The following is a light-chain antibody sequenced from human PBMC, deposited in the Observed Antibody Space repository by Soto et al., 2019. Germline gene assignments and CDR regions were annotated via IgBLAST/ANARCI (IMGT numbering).Light chain of an antibody. V-gene: IGKV2-28*01. CDR3: MQALQTPWT. CDR2: LGS. Sequence: IVMTQSPLSLPVTPGEPASISCRSSQNLLHSDGFNYLDWYLQKPGQSPQLLIFLGSYRASGVPDRFSGSGSGTDFKLKISRVEAEDVGVYYCMQALQTPWTVGQGTKVDSK. CDR1: QNLLHSDGFNY. J-gene: IGKJ1*01.